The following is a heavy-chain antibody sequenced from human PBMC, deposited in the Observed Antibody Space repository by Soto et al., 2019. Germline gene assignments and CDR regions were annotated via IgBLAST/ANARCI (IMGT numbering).Heavy chain of an antibody. V-gene: IGHV4-34*01. J-gene: IGHJ4*02. CDR1: GGSFSTDY. D-gene: IGHD6-6*01. CDR3: ARVLAARASRDFDY. CDR2: INPSGGT. Sequence: SETLSLTCAVHGGSFSTDYWSWIRQPPGKGLEWIGEINPSGGTNYNPSLKSRVTISVATSKNQFSLKLSSVTAADTAVYYCARVLAARASRDFDYWGQGTLVTVSS.